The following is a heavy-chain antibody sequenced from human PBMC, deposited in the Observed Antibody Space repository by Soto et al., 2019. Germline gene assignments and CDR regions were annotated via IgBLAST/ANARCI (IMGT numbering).Heavy chain of an antibody. CDR1: GFTFSTYA. CDR2: VPDSGVYT. Sequence: GGSLRLSCAASGFTFSTYAMGWVRQAPGKGLEWVSSVPDSGVYTNYADSVKGRFIMSRDNSKSTLSLQMNSLRAEDTAIYYCAKGDSSYWWVFDSWGQGTLVTVSS. CDR3: AKGDSSYWWVFDS. V-gene: IGHV3-23*01. D-gene: IGHD3-22*01. J-gene: IGHJ5*01.